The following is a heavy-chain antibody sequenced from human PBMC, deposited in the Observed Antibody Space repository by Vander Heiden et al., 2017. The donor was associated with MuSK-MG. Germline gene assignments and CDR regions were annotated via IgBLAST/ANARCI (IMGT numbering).Heavy chain of an antibody. CDR1: GFTFSNYA. Sequence: EVQLLESGGGLVQPGGPLSLSCVASGFTFSNYALSWVRQAPGKGLEWVSAISRDSGTTSYADPVKGRFTISRDNSKNTLYLQIHSLRTEDTAVYYCARDPRSLIGDFYEVYYFDSWGQGSLVTVSS. CDR3: ARDPRSLIGDFYEVYYFDS. V-gene: IGHV3-23*01. CDR2: ISRDSGTT. D-gene: IGHD2-21*01. J-gene: IGHJ4*02.